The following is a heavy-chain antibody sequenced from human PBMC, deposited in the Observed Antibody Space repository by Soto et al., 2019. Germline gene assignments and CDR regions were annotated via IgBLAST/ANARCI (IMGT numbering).Heavy chain of an antibody. V-gene: IGHV4-31*03. CDR2: IYYSGST. CDR1: GGSISSGGYY. J-gene: IGHJ3*01. CDR3: ARLDL. Sequence: QVQLQESGPGLVKPSQTLSLTCTVSGGSISSGGYYWSWIRQHPGKGLEWIGYIYYSGSTYYIPSLKRRVTISVDTTNNQCFLKLSCVTAADAAVYYCARLDLWGQLTMVSVSS.